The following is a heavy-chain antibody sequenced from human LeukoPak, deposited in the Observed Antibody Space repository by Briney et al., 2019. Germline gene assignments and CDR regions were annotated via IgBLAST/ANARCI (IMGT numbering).Heavy chain of an antibody. V-gene: IGHV1-18*04. D-gene: IGHD3-22*01. Sequence: MTGESLKISCKGSGYSFTSYWIGWVRQAPGQGLEWMGWISAYNGNTNYAQKLQGRVTMTTDTSTSTAYMELRSLRSDDTAVYYCARDSSGYYGFDYWGQGTLVTVSS. CDR3: ARDSSGYYGFDY. J-gene: IGHJ4*02. CDR2: ISAYNGNT. CDR1: GYSFTSYW.